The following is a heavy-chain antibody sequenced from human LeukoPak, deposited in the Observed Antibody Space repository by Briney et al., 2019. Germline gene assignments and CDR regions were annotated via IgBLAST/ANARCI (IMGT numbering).Heavy chain of an antibody. V-gene: IGHV4-59*12. Sequence: SETLSLTCTVSGGSISSYYWSWIRQPPGKGLEWIGYIYYSGSTNYNPSLKSRVTISVDTSKNQFSLKLSSVTAADTAVYYCARDLAYCGGDCYSRWFDPWGQGTLVTVSS. CDR3: ARDLAYCGGDCYSRWFDP. J-gene: IGHJ5*02. CDR2: IYYSGST. D-gene: IGHD2-21*01. CDR1: GGSISSYY.